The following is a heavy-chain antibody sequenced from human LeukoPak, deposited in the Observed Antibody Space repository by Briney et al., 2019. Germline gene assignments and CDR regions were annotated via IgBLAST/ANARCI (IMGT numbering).Heavy chain of an antibody. D-gene: IGHD6-13*01. Sequence: ASVTVSCKASGYTFTAYYIHWVRQAPGQGLEWMGWINPNTGVTNFAQKFQGRVTVTRDTPISTAYMELSRLESDDTAIYYCARVPGTSYYYYYMDVWGRGTTVTVSS. CDR3: ARVPGTSYYYYYMDV. CDR2: INPNTGVT. V-gene: IGHV1-2*02. CDR1: GYTFTAYY. J-gene: IGHJ6*03.